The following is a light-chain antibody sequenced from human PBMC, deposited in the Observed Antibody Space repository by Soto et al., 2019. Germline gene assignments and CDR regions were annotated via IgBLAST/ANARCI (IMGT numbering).Light chain of an antibody. Sequence: EIVLTQSPGTLSLSPGERATLSCRASQSISSRYLAWYQQKPGQAPRLLIYGASTRATGIPARFSGSGSGTAFPLTISRLQSEAFAVYYCQLYNNWPRKFGQGTKVDIK. V-gene: IGKV3D-15*01. J-gene: IGKJ1*01. CDR3: QLYNNWPRK. CDR2: GAS. CDR1: QSISSRY.